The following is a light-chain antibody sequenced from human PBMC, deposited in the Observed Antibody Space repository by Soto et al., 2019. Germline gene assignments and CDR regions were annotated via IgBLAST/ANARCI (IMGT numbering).Light chain of an antibody. CDR2: AAS. J-gene: IGKJ4*01. V-gene: IGKV1-9*01. CDR3: QQLNSYPLT. CDR1: QGIRSY. Sequence: DIQLTQSPSFLSASVGDRVTITCRASQGIRSYLAWYQQKPGKAPKLLIYAASTLQSGVPSRFSGSGSGTEFTLTISRLQPEDFATYYCQQLNSYPLTFGGGTKVEIK.